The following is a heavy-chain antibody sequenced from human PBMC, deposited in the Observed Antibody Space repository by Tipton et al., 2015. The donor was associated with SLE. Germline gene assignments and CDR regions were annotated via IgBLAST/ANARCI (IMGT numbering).Heavy chain of an antibody. D-gene: IGHD3-3*01. CDR2: INHSGTT. Sequence: TLSLTCAVYGGSFSAYYWSWIRQPPGKGLEWIGEINHSGTTNYNPSLKSRVTISVDTTKKQFSLKLSSVTAADTAVYYCARRNDFWSGFGVWGQGTTVTVSS. V-gene: IGHV4-34*01. J-gene: IGHJ6*02. CDR3: ARRNDFWSGFGV. CDR1: GGSFSAYY.